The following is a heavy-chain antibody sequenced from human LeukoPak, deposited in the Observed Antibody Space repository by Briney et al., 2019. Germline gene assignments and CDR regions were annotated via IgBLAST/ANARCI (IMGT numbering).Heavy chain of an antibody. CDR2: ICISGGTT. J-gene: IGHJ4*02. V-gene: IGHV3-23*01. CDR3: AKKYCGSTSCPLDY. D-gene: IGHD2-2*01. Sequence: GGSLSLLCAVWGFTFSNFPMRGARQARGRALEGVSIICISGGTTYYADYVKGRLTIRRDNSKNTLYLQMNSLRAEDTAVYFCAKKYCGSTSCPLDYWGQGTLDSVST. CDR1: GFTFSNFP.